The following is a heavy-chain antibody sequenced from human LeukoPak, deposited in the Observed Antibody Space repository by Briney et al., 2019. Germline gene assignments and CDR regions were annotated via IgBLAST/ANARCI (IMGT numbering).Heavy chain of an antibody. V-gene: IGHV1-69*05. CDR1: GGTFSSYA. CDR3: ARDRCSSTSCYTDDAFDI. CDR2: IIPIFGTA. J-gene: IGHJ3*02. Sequence: ASVKVSCKASGGTFSSYAISWVRQAPGQGLEWMGGIIPIFGTANYAQKFQGRVTITTDESTSTAYMELSSLRSEDTAVHYCARDRCSSTSCYTDDAFDIWGQGTMVTVSS. D-gene: IGHD2-2*02.